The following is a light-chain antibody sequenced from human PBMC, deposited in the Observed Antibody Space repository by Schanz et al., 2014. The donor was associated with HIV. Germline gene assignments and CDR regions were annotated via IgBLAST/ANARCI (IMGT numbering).Light chain of an antibody. V-gene: IGKV4-1*01. Sequence: DIVMTQSPDSLAVSLGERATINCKSSQSVLYSSNNKNYLAWYQQRPGQPPKLLIYWASTRESGVPDRFSGSGSGTDFTLTISRLEPEDFAVYYCQQRSNWPPITFGQGTRLEIK. CDR3: QQRSNWPPIT. CDR1: QSVLYSSNNKNY. CDR2: WAS. J-gene: IGKJ5*01.